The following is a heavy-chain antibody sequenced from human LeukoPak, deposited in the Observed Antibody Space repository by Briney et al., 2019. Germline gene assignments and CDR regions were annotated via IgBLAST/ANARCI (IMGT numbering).Heavy chain of an antibody. CDR3: ATDRGYSSFDY. CDR2: IYADGSQK. CDR1: GFTFSTYW. D-gene: IGHD3-22*01. J-gene: IGHJ4*02. Sequence: GGSLRLSCEGSGFTFSTYWMDWLRQSRGKRLDWVASIYADGSQKDYGESVKGRFSISRDNAKKSLYLQMISLRAEDTATYYCATDRGYSSFDYWGQGTLVTVSS. V-gene: IGHV3-7*01.